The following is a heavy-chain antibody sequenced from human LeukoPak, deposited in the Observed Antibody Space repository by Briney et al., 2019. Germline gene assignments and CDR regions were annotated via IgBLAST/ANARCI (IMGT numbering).Heavy chain of an antibody. CDR2: IYYSGST. V-gene: IGHV4-39*07. CDR3: ARYLPQENFDY. CDR1: GGSISSGSYY. Sequence: PSETLSLTCTVSGGSISSGSYYWGWIRQPPGKGLEWIGSIYYSGSTYYNPSLKSRVTISVDTSKNQFSLKLSPVTAADTAVYYCARYLPQENFDYWGQGTLVTVSS. J-gene: IGHJ4*02.